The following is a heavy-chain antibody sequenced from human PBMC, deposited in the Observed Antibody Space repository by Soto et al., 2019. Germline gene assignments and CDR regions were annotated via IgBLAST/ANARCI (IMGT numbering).Heavy chain of an antibody. CDR1: GGSISSYY. Sequence: SETLSLTCTFSGGSISSYYWSWIRQPPGKGLEWIGYIYYSGSTNYNPSLKSRVTISVDTSKNQFSLKLSSVTAADTAVYYCARKRGYSGYNNWFDPWGQGTLVTVSS. V-gene: IGHV4-59*08. CDR3: ARKRGYSGYNNWFDP. CDR2: IYYSGST. J-gene: IGHJ5*02. D-gene: IGHD5-12*01.